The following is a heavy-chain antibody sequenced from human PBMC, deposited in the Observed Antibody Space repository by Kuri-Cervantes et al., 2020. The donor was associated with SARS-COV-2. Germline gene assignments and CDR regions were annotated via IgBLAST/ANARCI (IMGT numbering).Heavy chain of an antibody. D-gene: IGHD1-26*01. CDR2: TTDDGTNK. J-gene: IGHJ4*02. CDR3: ARPSLNTGSYFPD. Sequence: GESLKISCAASGFTFSSYAMHWVRQAPGKGLEWVAVTTDDGTNKYYADSVKGRFTISRDNSKNTLYLQMNSLRTEDTAVYNCARPSLNTGSYFPDWGQRTLVTVSS. V-gene: IGHV3-30-3*01. CDR1: GFTFSSYA.